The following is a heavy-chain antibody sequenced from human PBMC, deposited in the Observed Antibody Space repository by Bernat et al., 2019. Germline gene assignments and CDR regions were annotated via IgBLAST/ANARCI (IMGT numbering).Heavy chain of an antibody. CDR1: GFTFSTYG. Sequence: EVQLVESGGGLVKPGESLRLSCAASGFTFSTYGMNWVRQAPGKGLEWISYINDVSSHIYYADSVRGRFTISRDNPKNSLYLQMNSLTAEDTDVYYCVRDGLVYARSSYMDVWGKGTTVTVSS. D-gene: IGHD2-8*01. V-gene: IGHV3-21*05. CDR3: VRDGLVYARSSYMDV. CDR2: INDVSSHI. J-gene: IGHJ6*03.